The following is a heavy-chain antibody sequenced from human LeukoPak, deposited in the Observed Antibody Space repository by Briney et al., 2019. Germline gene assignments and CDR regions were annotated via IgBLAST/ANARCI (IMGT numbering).Heavy chain of an antibody. Sequence: SETLSLTCAVYGGSFSGYYWSWLRQPPGKGLEWIGEINHSGSTNYNPSLKSRVTISVDTSKNQFSLKLSSVTAADTAVYYCARIRRFGELFDNFDYWGQGTLVTVSP. J-gene: IGHJ4*02. CDR3: ARIRRFGELFDNFDY. V-gene: IGHV4-34*01. CDR1: GGSFSGYY. D-gene: IGHD3-10*01. CDR2: INHSGST.